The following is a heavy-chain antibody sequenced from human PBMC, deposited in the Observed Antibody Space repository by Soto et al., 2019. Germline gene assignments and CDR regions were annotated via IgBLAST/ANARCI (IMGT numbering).Heavy chain of an antibody. V-gene: IGHV1-8*01. Sequence: QVQLVQSGAEVKKPGASVKVSCKASGYTFTSYDINWVRQATGQGLEWMGWMNPNSGNTGYAQKFQDXXTXNXTTAISPAYMERSSLRSEDTAVYYCATEVGASRFDDWGQGTLVTVSS. CDR1: GYTFTSYD. J-gene: IGHJ4*02. CDR2: MNPNSGNT. CDR3: ATEVGASRFDD. D-gene: IGHD1-26*01.